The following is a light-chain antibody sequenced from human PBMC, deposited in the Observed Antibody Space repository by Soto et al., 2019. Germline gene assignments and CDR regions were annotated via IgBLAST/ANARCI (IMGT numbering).Light chain of an antibody. Sequence: DIQMTQSPSSLSASVEDRVIITCRASQSISSYLNWYQQKPGKAPKLLINTASSLRSGVPSRFSGSGSGTDFTLTIDSLQPEDFATYFCQQTNTAPWTFGQGTKVDIK. J-gene: IGKJ1*01. CDR1: QSISSY. CDR3: QQTNTAPWT. V-gene: IGKV1-39*01. CDR2: TAS.